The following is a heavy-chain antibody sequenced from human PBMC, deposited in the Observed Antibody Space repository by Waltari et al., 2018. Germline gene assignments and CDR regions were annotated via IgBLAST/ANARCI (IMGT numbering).Heavy chain of an antibody. V-gene: IGHV2-5*01. CDR3: AHRYCSGGSCYSGDY. Sequence: QITLKESGPTLVKPTQTLTLTCTFSGFSLSTSGVGVGWIRQPPGKALEWLALIYWYDDKRYSPSLKSRLTITKDTSKNQVVLTMTNMDPVDTATYYCAHRYCSGGSCYSGDYWGQGTLVTVSS. CDR2: IYWYDDK. D-gene: IGHD2-15*01. CDR1: GFSLSTSGVG. J-gene: IGHJ4*02.